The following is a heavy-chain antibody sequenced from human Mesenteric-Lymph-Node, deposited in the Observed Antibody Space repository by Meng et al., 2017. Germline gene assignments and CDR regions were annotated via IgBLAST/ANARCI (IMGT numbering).Heavy chain of an antibody. V-gene: IGHV1-18*04. J-gene: IGHJ4*02. Sequence: ASVKVSCKASGYTFTSYYMHWVRQAPGQGLEWVGWISGNTGNTNYAHDLRGRVTLTRDTSTSTAYMELSSLRSEDTAVYYCARGHWRGQWLDSYFDYWGQGTLVTVSS. CDR1: GYTFTSYY. D-gene: IGHD6-19*01. CDR3: ARGHWRGQWLDSYFDY. CDR2: ISGNTGNT.